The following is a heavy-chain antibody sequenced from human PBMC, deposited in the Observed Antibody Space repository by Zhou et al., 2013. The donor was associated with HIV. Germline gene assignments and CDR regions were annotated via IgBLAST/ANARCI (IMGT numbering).Heavy chain of an antibody. CDR2: IYYRGST. J-gene: IGHJ6*02. CDR1: GGSISSHY. V-gene: IGHV4-59*11. CDR3: ARSGDYYYYGMDV. Sequence: QVQLQESGPGLVKPSETLSLTCTVSGGSISSHYWSWIRQPPGKGLEWIGYIYYRGSTNYNPSLKSRLTMSVDTSKNQFSLKLRSVTAADTAVYYCARSGDYYYYGMDVWGQGTTVTVSS.